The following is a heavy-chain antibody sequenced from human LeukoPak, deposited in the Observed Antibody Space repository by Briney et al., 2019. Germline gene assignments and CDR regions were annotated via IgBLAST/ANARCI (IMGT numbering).Heavy chain of an antibody. J-gene: IGHJ6*04. V-gene: IGHV3-7*03. CDR3: ARDYCSGGSCYPYYYGMDV. CDR1: GFTFSSYW. CDR2: IKQDGSEK. D-gene: IGHD2-15*01. Sequence: GESLRLSCAASGFTFSSYWMSWVRQAPGKGLEWVANIKQDGSEKYYVDSVKGRFTISRDNAKNSLYLQMNSLRAEDTAVYYCARDYCSGGSCYPYYYGMDVWGKGTTVTVSS.